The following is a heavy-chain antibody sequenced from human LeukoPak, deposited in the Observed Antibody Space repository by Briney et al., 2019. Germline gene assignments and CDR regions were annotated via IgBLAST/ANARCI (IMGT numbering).Heavy chain of an antibody. Sequence: SETLSLTCAVYGGSFSGYYWSWIRQPAGKGLEWIGRIYTSGSTNYNPSLKSRVTISVDTSKNQFSLKLSSVTAADTAVYYCARGGYCGGDCYFYYWGQGTLVTVSS. CDR3: ARGGYCGGDCYFYY. V-gene: IGHV4-59*10. J-gene: IGHJ4*02. CDR2: IYTSGST. CDR1: GGSFSGYY. D-gene: IGHD2-21*02.